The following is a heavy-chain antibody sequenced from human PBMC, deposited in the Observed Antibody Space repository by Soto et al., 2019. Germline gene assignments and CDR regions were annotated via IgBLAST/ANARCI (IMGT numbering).Heavy chain of an antibody. Sequence: KPSETLSLTCTLSGGSTTSGCWSWIRQPPGKGLEWLGYTFHSLGAKYNPSLGSRGTSSLDTSKNQLSLRLRSVTAADTAIYFCVRDLNGSGDYWGQRTLVTVSS. V-gene: IGHV4-59*01. D-gene: IGHD3-10*01. CDR3: VRDLNGSGDY. CDR2: TFHSLGA. J-gene: IGHJ4*02. CDR1: GGSTTSGC.